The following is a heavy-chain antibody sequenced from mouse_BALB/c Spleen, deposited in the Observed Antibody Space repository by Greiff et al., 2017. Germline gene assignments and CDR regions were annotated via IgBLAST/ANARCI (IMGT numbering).Heavy chain of an antibody. CDR1: GFTFSSYA. V-gene: IGHV5-9-3*01. CDR2: ISSGGSYT. CDR3: ARKGYRYDGQSPFDY. J-gene: IGHJ2*01. D-gene: IGHD2-14*01. Sequence: DVQLVESGGGLVKPGGSLKLSCAASGFTFSSYAMSWVRQTPEKRLEWVATISSGGSYTYYPDSVKGRFTISRDNAKNTLYLQMSSLRSEDTAMYYCARKGYRYDGQSPFDYWGQGTTLTVSS.